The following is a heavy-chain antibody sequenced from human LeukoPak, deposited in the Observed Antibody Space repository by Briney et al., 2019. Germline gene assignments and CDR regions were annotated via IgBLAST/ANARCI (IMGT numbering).Heavy chain of an antibody. V-gene: IGHV3-74*01. CDR1: GFTFSSYG. CDR3: VREGTAAEFDY. CDR2: INSDGSNR. J-gene: IGHJ4*02. D-gene: IGHD6-13*01. Sequence: HPGRSLRLSCAASGFTFSSYGMHWVRQGPGKGLVWVSRINSDGSNRRYADSVKGRFTISRDNAKNTLYLQMNSLRAEDTAVYYCVREGTAAEFDYWGQGNLVTVSS.